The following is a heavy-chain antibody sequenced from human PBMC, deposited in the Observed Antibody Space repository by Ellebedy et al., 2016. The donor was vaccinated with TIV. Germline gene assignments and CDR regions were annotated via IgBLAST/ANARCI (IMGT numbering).Heavy chain of an antibody. Sequence: PGGSLRLSCAASGFTFSSYGMHWVRQAPGKGLEWVAVIWYDGSNKYYADSVKGRFTISRDNSKNTLYLQMNSLRAEDTAVYYCARDLYSGSQITDAFDIWGQGTMVTVSS. CDR3: ARDLYSGSQITDAFDI. CDR2: IWYDGSNK. D-gene: IGHD3-10*01. J-gene: IGHJ3*02. V-gene: IGHV3-33*01. CDR1: GFTFSSYG.